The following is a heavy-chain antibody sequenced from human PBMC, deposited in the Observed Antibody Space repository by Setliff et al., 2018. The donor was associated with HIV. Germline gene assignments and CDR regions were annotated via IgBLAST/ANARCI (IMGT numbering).Heavy chain of an antibody. J-gene: IGHJ6*04. CDR2: IYGMGQT. CDR1: GASVRTYY. Sequence: SETLSLTCTVSGASVRTYYWTWVRQPPGKGLEWIGNIYGMGQTKYHPSLKSRVTISLDKTKNAFSLRLTSVTAADTGVYFCARSVDPDIWGKGTTVTVSS. CDR3: ARSVDPDI. V-gene: IGHV4-4*08.